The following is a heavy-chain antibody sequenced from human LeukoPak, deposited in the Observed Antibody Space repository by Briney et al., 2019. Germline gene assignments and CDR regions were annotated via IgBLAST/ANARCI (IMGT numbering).Heavy chain of an antibody. Sequence: SETLSLTCTVSGGSISSYYWSWIRQPAGKGLEWIGRIYTSGSTNYNPSLKSRVTMSVDTSKNRFSLKLSSVTAADTAVYYCASGLQVGAFDYWGQGTLVTVSS. V-gene: IGHV4-4*07. J-gene: IGHJ4*02. CDR3: ASGLQVGAFDY. CDR1: GGSISSYY. CDR2: IYTSGST. D-gene: IGHD1-26*01.